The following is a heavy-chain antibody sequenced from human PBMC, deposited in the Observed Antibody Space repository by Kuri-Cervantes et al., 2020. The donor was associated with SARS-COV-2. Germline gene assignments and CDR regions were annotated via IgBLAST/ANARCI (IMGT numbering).Heavy chain of an antibody. Sequence: GSLRLSCAVYGGSFSGYYWSWIRQPPGKGLEWIGEINHSGSTNYNPSLKSRVTISVDTSKNQFSLKLSSVTAADTAVYYCARHVVSGWSGYFDYWGQGTLVTVSS. CDR2: INHSGST. J-gene: IGHJ4*02. D-gene: IGHD3-3*01. CDR1: GGSFSGYY. CDR3: ARHVVSGWSGYFDY. V-gene: IGHV4-34*01.